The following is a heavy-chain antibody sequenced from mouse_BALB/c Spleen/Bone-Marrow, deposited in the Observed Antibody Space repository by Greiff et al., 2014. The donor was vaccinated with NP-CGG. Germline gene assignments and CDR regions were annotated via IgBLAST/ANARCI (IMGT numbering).Heavy chain of an antibody. CDR2: INPSSGYT. V-gene: IGHV1-4*02. Sequence: QVQLQQSAAELARPGASVKVSCKASGYTFINNTMHWVKQRPGQGLEWIGYINPSSGYTEYNQKFKDKTTLTADKSSSTAYMQLNSLTSEDSAVYYCARFNYGYWFAYWGQGTLVTVSA. J-gene: IGHJ3*01. CDR3: ARFNYGYWFAY. CDR1: GYTFINNT. D-gene: IGHD1-2*01.